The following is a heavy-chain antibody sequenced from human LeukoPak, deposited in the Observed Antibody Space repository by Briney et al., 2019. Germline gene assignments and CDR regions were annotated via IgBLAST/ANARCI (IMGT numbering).Heavy chain of an antibody. CDR2: IYYSGST. Sequence: SETLSLTCAVSGGSISSSNWWSWVRQPPGKGLEWIGCIYYSGSTYYNPSLKSRVTISVDTSKNQFSLKLSSVTAADTAVYYCARDSGGFGELLGDYWGQGTLVTVSS. CDR3: ARDSGGFGELLGDY. D-gene: IGHD3-10*01. J-gene: IGHJ4*02. CDR1: GGSISSSNW. V-gene: IGHV4-30-4*01.